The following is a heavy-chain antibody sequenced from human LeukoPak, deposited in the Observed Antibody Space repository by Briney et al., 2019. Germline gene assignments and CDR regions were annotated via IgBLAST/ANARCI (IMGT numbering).Heavy chain of an antibody. J-gene: IGHJ4*02. V-gene: IGHV4-34*01. Sequence: SETLSLTCAVYGGSFNGYYWTWIRQPPGKGLEWIGEINHSGSTDYNPSLKSRVTISVDTSKNQFSLRLSSVTAADTAIYYCARAVSGRFDYWGQGTLVTVSP. CDR3: ARAVSGRFDY. CDR2: INHSGST. D-gene: IGHD6-19*01. CDR1: GGSFNGYY.